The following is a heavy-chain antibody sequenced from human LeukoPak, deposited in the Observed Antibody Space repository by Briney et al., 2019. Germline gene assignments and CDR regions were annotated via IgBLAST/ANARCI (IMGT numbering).Heavy chain of an antibody. J-gene: IGHJ4*02. CDR3: ARGGPNWNYLDY. CDR2: MNPNSGNT. D-gene: IGHD1-20*01. Sequence: ASVKVSCKASGYTFTSYDINWVRQATGQGLEWTGWMNPNSGNTGYAQKFQGRVTMTRNTSISTAYMELSSLRSEDTAVYYCARGGPNWNYLDYWGQGTLVTVSS. V-gene: IGHV1-8*01. CDR1: GYTFTSYD.